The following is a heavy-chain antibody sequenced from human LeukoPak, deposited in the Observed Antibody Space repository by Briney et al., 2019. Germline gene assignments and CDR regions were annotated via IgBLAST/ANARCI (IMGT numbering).Heavy chain of an antibody. CDR3: AKDARRTSGWYFFDY. J-gene: IGHJ4*02. D-gene: IGHD6-19*01. Sequence: GGSLRLSCAASGFAFSSQAMGWVRQAPGKGLEWVSAISDSGDSTYYADSVKGRFTIFRDNSKNTLFLQMYSLRAEDTAVYYCAKDARRTSGWYFFDYWGQGTLVTVSS. V-gene: IGHV3-23*01. CDR1: GFAFSSQA. CDR2: ISDSGDST.